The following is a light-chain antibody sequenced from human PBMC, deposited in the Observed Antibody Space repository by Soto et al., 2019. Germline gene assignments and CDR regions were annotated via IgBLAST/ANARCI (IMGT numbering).Light chain of an antibody. V-gene: IGKV1-33*01. J-gene: IGKJ4*01. Sequence: DTQMTQSPSFLTASVGDRVTITCQASQDISNYVNWYQQKPGKAPKLLIYDASNLETGVPSRFSGGGSGTDFTFTISSLQPEDIATYYCQQYDNLPTTFGGGTKVDIK. CDR1: QDISNY. CDR3: QQYDNLPTT. CDR2: DAS.